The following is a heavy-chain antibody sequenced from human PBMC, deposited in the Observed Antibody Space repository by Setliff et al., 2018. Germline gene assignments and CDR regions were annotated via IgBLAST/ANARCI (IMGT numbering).Heavy chain of an antibody. J-gene: IGHJ4*02. D-gene: IGHD3-16*01. V-gene: IGHV3-7*01. CDR1: GFTFTDYS. CDR3: ARDGGEY. Sequence: PGGSLRLSCAASGFTFTDYSMNWVRQAPGKGLEWVANIKQDGSEKYYVDSVKGRFTISRDNAKNSLYLQMNSLRADDTAVYYCARDGGEYWGQGTLVTVSS. CDR2: IKQDGSEK.